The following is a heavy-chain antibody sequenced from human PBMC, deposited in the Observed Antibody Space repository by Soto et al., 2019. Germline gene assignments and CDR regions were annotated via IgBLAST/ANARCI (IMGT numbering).Heavy chain of an antibody. V-gene: IGHV3-23*01. D-gene: IGHD2-2*01. CDR2: LGGNGFTT. J-gene: IGHJ6*03. CDR3: AKALRPSLNFFYYMDV. CDR1: GLTFGSYA. Sequence: EVQLLESGGGLVQPGGSLRLSCVVSGLTFGSYAMSWVRQAPEKGPEWVAILGGNGFTTYYADSVKGRFTISGDKSKSTLFLQMNSLRADDTRVYYCAKALRPSLNFFYYMDVWGRGTSVTVSS.